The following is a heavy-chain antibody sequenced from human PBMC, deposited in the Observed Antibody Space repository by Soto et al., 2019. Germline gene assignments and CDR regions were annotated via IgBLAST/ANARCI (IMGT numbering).Heavy chain of an antibody. Sequence: EVPLVESGGGLVQPGGSLRLSCAASGFTVSSNYMSWVRQAPGKGLEWVSVIYSGGSTYYADSVKGRFTISRDNSKNTLYLQMNSLRAEDTAVYYCARDPSMTTVTPTSDYWGQGTLVTVSS. V-gene: IGHV3-66*01. CDR1: GFTVSSNY. CDR3: ARDPSMTTVTPTSDY. D-gene: IGHD4-4*01. J-gene: IGHJ4*02. CDR2: IYSGGST.